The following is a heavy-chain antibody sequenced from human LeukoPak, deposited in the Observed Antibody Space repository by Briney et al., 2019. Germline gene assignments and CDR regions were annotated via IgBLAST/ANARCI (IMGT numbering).Heavy chain of an antibody. CDR1: GFTFSTFA. CDR3: ARHGSITMVRGRLRYYYMDV. CDR2: IFPSGGEI. Sequence: GGSLRLSCAASGFTFSTFAMIWVRQPPGRGLEWVSSIFPSGGEIHYADSVRGRFTISRDNSKSTLSLQMNSLRAEDTAVYYCARHGSITMVRGRLRYYYMDVWGKGTTVTISS. J-gene: IGHJ6*03. D-gene: IGHD3-10*01. V-gene: IGHV3-23*01.